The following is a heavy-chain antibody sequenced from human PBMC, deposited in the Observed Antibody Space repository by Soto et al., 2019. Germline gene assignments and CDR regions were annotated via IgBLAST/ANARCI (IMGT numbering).Heavy chain of an antibody. J-gene: IGHJ3*01. V-gene: IGHV3-20*04. CDR1: GFTFDDHG. Sequence: ESGGGVVRPGGSLRLSCAASGFTFDDHGMTWVRQAPGKGLEWVSGITWNGATTGYADSVKGRFTISRDNAKNSLYLQMNSLRVEDMALYYCARDGGVVVAVDAFDVWGQGTMVTVSS. D-gene: IGHD6-19*01. CDR3: ARDGGVVVAVDAFDV. CDR2: ITWNGATT.